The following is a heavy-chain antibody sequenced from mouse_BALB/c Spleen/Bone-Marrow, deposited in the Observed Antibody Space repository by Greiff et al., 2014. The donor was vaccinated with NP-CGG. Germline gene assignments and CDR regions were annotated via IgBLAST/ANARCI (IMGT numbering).Heavy chain of an antibody. Sequence: VQLQQSGTVLARPGASVKMSCKASGYSFTSYWMHWVKQRPGQGLEWIGAIYPGNSDTSYNQKFKGKAKLTAVTSATTAYMELSSLTNGDSAVYFCTRKVYYGNPLDYWGQGTTLTVSS. CDR2: IYPGNSDT. D-gene: IGHD2-1*01. J-gene: IGHJ2*01. V-gene: IGHV1-5*01. CDR1: GYSFTSYW. CDR3: TRKVYYGNPLDY.